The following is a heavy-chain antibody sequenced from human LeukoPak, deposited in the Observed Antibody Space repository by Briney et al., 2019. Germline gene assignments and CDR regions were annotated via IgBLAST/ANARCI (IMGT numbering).Heavy chain of an antibody. CDR1: GFTVSSNY. J-gene: IGHJ3*02. CDR2: IYSGGST. CDR3: ARDTAMAKTGAFDI. D-gene: IGHD5-18*01. Sequence: GGSLRLSCAASGFTVSSNYMSWVRQAPGKGLEWVSVIYSGGSTYYADSVKGRFTISRDNSKNTLYLQMNSLRAEDTAVYYCARDTAMAKTGAFDIWGEGTMVTVSS. V-gene: IGHV3-53*01.